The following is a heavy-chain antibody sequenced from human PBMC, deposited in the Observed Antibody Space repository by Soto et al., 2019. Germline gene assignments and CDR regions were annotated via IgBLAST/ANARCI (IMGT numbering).Heavy chain of an antibody. CDR3: ARDRAIISAPTKEYVFEI. J-gene: IGHJ6*02. CDR1: GGSMNYYY. CDR2: IYHSGTA. D-gene: IGHD5-12*01. Sequence: SETLSLTCTVSGGSMNYYYWSWIRQPPGKGLEWIGYIYHSGTAEYNPSLKSWVTLSVDTSKSQFSLMMSSVTTADTAVYYCARDRAIISAPTKEYVFEIWGQGATVTVSS. V-gene: IGHV4-59*01.